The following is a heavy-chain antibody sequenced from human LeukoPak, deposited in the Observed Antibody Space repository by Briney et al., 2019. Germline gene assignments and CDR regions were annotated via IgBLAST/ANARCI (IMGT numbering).Heavy chain of an antibody. V-gene: IGHV1-2*04. CDR1: GYTFTGYY. CDR3: ARGLVGATKEAAFDI. J-gene: IGHJ3*02. CDR2: INPNSGGT. D-gene: IGHD1-26*01. Sequence: ASVKVSCKASGYTFTGYYMHWVRQAPGQGLEWMGWINPNSGGTNYAQKFQGWVTMTRDTSISTAYMELSRLRSDDTAVYYCARGLVGATKEAAFDIWGQGTMVTVSS.